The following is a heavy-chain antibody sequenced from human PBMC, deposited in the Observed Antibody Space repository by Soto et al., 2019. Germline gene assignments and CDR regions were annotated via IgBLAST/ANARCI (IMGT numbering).Heavy chain of an antibody. CDR1: GFTVSSNS. CDR3: ARDQRDTAMDPDNYYYYGIDV. J-gene: IGHJ6*02. CDR2: IYSGGST. D-gene: IGHD5-18*01. V-gene: IGHV3-66*01. Sequence: GASLRLPCAASGFTVSSNSMSWVRQAPRKGLEWVSVIYSGGSTYYADSVKGRFTISRDNSKNTLYLQMNSLRAEDTAVYYCARDQRDTAMDPDNYYYYGIDVWGQGTTVTVSS.